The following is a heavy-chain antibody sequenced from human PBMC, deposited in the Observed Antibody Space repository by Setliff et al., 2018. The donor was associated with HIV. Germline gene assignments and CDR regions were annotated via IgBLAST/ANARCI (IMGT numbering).Heavy chain of an antibody. D-gene: IGHD6-13*01. CDR2: IYTTGGT. Sequence: PSETLSLTCNISGVSIPTNYWNWIRQPAGKGLEWIGRIYTTGGTNYNPALKSRVTMSMDTSKNQISLKLNSVTAADTATYYCARSNPGITAGLLAYWGPGTLVTVSS. V-gene: IGHV4-4*07. J-gene: IGHJ4*02. CDR1: GVSIPTNY. CDR3: ARSNPGITAGLLAY.